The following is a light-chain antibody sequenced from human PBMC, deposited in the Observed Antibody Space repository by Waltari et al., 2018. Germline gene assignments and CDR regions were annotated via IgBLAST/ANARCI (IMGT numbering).Light chain of an antibody. CDR1: SSNIGDAA. V-gene: IGLV2-14*01. CDR2: EVS. Sequence: QSALTQPPSVSGAPRQRVTISCSGTSSNIGDAAVNWYQQHPGKAPPLILYEVSNRPSGISNRFAASKSGNTASLTISGLQAEDEADYYCSSYTTSSAPGVFGTGTRVTVL. J-gene: IGLJ1*01. CDR3: SSYTTSSAPGV.